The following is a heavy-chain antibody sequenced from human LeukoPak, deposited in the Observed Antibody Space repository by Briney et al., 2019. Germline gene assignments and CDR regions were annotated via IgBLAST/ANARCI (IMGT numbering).Heavy chain of an antibody. D-gene: IGHD6-19*01. J-gene: IGHJ4*02. Sequence: SESLSLTCTVSGYSISSGYYWGCIRQPPGKGLEWIGSIYHSGSTYYTPSLKGRVTISIDTSKNQFSLQLSSVTAADTAVYYGAGVQWLASSEYYFDYWGKGTLVTVSS. CDR2: IYHSGST. CDR1: GYSISSGYY. V-gene: IGHV4-38-2*02. CDR3: AGVQWLASSEYYFDY.